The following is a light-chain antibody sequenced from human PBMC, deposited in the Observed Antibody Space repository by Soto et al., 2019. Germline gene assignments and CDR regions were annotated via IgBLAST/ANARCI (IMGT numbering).Light chain of an antibody. CDR3: QQYKSWPPIT. Sequence: IVMTQSPVTLSVPPGERATLSCRASQSVSSNLAWYQQKPGQAPRLLIYGASTRATGTPARFSGSGSGTEFTLTISSPQSEDFAVYYCQQYKSWPPITFGQGTRLEIK. CDR1: QSVSSN. V-gene: IGKV3-15*01. J-gene: IGKJ5*01. CDR2: GAS.